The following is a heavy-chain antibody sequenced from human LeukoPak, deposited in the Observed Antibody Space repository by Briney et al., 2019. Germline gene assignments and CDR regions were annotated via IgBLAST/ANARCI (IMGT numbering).Heavy chain of an antibody. D-gene: IGHD3-22*01. Sequence: PGGSLRLSCAVYGFTFSSYGMHWVRQAPGKGLEWVAVISYDGSNKYYADSVKGRFTISRDNSKNTLYLQMNSLRAEDTAVYYCARDFHRRLYDSSGYYLYWGQGTLVTVSS. CDR3: ARDFHRRLYDSSGYYLY. J-gene: IGHJ4*02. CDR2: ISYDGSNK. CDR1: GFTFSSYG. V-gene: IGHV3-30*03.